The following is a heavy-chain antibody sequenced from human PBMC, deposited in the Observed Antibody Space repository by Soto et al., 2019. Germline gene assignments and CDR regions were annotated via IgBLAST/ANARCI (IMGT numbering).Heavy chain of an antibody. Sequence: ASVKLSCTASAYRLTNYGISWVRQAPGQGLEWMGWINTYNGNTNYAQKLQGRVTMTTDTSTNTAYMELRSLRSDDTAVYYCARGVGSGSYYNQYNWFDPWGQGTLVTVSS. V-gene: IGHV1-18*01. J-gene: IGHJ5*02. CDR1: AYRLTNYG. CDR2: INTYNGNT. D-gene: IGHD3-10*01. CDR3: ARGVGSGSYYNQYNWFDP.